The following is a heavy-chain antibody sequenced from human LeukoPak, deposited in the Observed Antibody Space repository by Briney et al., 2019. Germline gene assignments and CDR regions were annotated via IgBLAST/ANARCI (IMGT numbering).Heavy chain of an antibody. D-gene: IGHD5-24*01. CDR1: GGSFSGYY. J-gene: IGHJ4*02. Sequence: SETLSLTCAVYGGSFSGYYWSWIRQPPGKGLEWIGEINHSGSTNYNPSLKSRVTISVDTSKNQFSLKLSSVTAADTAVYHCARGRWLQLRIFDYWGQGTLVTVSS. CDR2: INHSGST. V-gene: IGHV4-34*01. CDR3: ARGRWLQLRIFDY.